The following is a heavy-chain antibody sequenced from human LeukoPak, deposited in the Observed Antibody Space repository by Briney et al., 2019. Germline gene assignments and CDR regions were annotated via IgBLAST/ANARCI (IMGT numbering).Heavy chain of an antibody. D-gene: IGHD3-10*01. CDR3: ARAITMVRGVIRWFDP. CDR2: IYYSGST. CDR1: GGSSSSYY. J-gene: IGHJ5*02. V-gene: IGHV4-59*08. Sequence: PSETLSLTCTVSGGSSSSYYWSWIRQPPGKGLEWIGYIYYSGSTNYNPSLKSRVTISVDTSKNQFSLKLSSVTAADTAVYYCARAITMVRGVIRWFDPWGQGTLVTVSS.